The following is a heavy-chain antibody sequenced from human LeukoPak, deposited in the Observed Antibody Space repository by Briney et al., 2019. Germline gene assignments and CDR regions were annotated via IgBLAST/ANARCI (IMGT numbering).Heavy chain of an antibody. J-gene: IGHJ4*02. CDR1: GYSISSGYY. CDR3: AEIYSSGWASDY. CDR2: INHSGST. D-gene: IGHD6-19*01. V-gene: IGHV4-38-2*02. Sequence: NPSETLSLTCTVSGYSISSGYYWGWIRQPPGKGLEWIGEINHSGSTNYNPSLKSRVTISVDTSKNQFSLKLSSVTAADTAVYYCAEIYSSGWASDYWGQGTLVTVSS.